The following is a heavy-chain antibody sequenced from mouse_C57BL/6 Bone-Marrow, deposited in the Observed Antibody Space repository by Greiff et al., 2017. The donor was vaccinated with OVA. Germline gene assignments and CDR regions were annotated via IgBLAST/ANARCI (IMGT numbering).Heavy chain of an antibody. Sequence: VQLQQSGAELVRPGTSVKMSCKASGYTFTNYWIGWAKQRPGHGLEWIGDIYPGGGYTNYNEKFKGKATLTADKSSSTAYMQFSSLTSEDSAIYYCARGYGNYPYYFDYWGQGTTLTVSS. J-gene: IGHJ2*01. CDR3: ARGYGNYPYYFDY. V-gene: IGHV1-63*01. CDR1: GYTFTNYW. CDR2: IYPGGGYT. D-gene: IGHD2-10*02.